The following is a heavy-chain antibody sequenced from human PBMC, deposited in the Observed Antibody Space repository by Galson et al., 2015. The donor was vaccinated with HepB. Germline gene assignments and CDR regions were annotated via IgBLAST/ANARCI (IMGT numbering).Heavy chain of an antibody. CDR1: GGTFSSYA. CDR2: IIPIFGTA. V-gene: IGHV1-69*13. Sequence: SVKVSCKASGGTFSSYAISWVRQAPGQGLEWMGGIIPIFGTANYAQKFQGRVTITADESTSTAYMELSSLRSEDTAVYYCARDSPRPDYYYDSSGYCGYYFDYWGQGTLVTVSS. D-gene: IGHD3-22*01. CDR3: ARDSPRPDYYYDSSGYCGYYFDY. J-gene: IGHJ4*02.